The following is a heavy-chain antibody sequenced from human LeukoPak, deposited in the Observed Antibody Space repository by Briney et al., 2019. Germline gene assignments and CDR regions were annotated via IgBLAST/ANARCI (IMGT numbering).Heavy chain of an antibody. CDR2: VQHIGGET. J-gene: IGHJ1*01. V-gene: IGHV3-7*01. Sequence: GGSLRLSCAASGFTFSSYAMSWVRQAPGKGLEWVANVQHIGGETYYVDSVKGRFTISRDNAKNSVYLQMNSLGADDTAVYYCATYSILNAREFRYWGQGTLVTVTS. CDR3: ATYSILNAREFRY. CDR1: GFTFSSYA. D-gene: IGHD4-11*01.